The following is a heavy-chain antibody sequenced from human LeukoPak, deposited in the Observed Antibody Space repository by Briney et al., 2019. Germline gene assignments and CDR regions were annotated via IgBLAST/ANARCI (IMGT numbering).Heavy chain of an antibody. V-gene: IGHV3-23*01. J-gene: IGHJ6*02. CDR3: ARDLVDCSGGTCPTQGCYGMDV. CDR1: GFTFTSYS. Sequence: GGSLRLSCAASGFTFTSYSMSWVRQAPGKGLEWVSGTSDRGDYTYYADSVKGRFTISRDNAKNTLYVQMNSLRTEDTAVYYCARDLVDCSGGTCPTQGCYGMDVWGQGTTVTVSS. CDR2: TSDRGDYT. D-gene: IGHD2-15*01.